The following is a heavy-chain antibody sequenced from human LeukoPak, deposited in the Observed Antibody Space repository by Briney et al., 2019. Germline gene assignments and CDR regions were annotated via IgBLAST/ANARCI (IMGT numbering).Heavy chain of an antibody. CDR2: IYPGDSDT. CDR1: GYSFTSYW. CDR3: ASRRYSGYDEGYFDY. D-gene: IGHD5-12*01. J-gene: IGHJ4*02. Sequence: GESLKISCKGSGYSFTSYWIGWVRQMPGKGLEWMGIIYPGDSDTRYSTSFQGQVTISADKSISTAYLQWRSMKASDTAMYYCASRRYSGYDEGYFDYWGQGTLVTVSS. V-gene: IGHV5-51*01.